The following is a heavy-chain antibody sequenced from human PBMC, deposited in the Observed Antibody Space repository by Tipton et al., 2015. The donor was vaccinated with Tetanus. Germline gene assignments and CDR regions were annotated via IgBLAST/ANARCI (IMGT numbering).Heavy chain of an antibody. J-gene: IGHJ4*02. CDR3: VRYSNGWFKHPEFDY. Sequence: VQLVQSGAEAKKPGESLKISCTTSGYTFTSNWIGWVRQMPGKGLEWMGIIYPGDSDIRYSPSFEGHVTVSVDKSINTAYLQWSSLKASDTAMYYCVRYSNGWFKHPEFDYWGQGTQVTVSS. CDR1: GYTFTSNW. D-gene: IGHD6-19*01. V-gene: IGHV5-51*01. CDR2: IYPGDSDI.